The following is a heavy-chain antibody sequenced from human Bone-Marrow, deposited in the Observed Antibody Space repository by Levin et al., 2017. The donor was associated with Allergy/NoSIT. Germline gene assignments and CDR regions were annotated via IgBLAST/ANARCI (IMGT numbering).Heavy chain of an antibody. V-gene: IGHV3-23*01. CDR1: GFTFINYA. Sequence: GGSLRLSCAASGFTFINYAMSWVRQAPGKGLEWVATISVSGGTTYYADSVKGRSTLSRDNSKDMLYLQMDNLRAEDTAIYYCAKALQPLAGSFNWFDTWGQGTLVTVSS. D-gene: IGHD6-13*01. J-gene: IGHJ5*02. CDR3: AKALQPLAGSFNWFDT. CDR2: ISVSGGTT.